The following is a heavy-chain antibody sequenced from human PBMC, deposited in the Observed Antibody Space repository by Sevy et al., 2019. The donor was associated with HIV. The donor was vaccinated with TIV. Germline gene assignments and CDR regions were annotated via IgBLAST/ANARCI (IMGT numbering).Heavy chain of an antibody. D-gene: IGHD4-17*01. J-gene: IGHJ4*01. CDR2: ISNSGSDI. Sequence: GGSLRLSCVASGFTFSSYEMNWVRQAPGKWLEWVSYISNSGSDIHYSDSLRGRFTISRDNAKNSLFLQMNSLRAEDTAVYYCARDLPPSTTTVAHFDYWGHGTLVTVSS. CDR3: ARDLPPSTTTVAHFDY. V-gene: IGHV3-48*03. CDR1: GFTFSSYE.